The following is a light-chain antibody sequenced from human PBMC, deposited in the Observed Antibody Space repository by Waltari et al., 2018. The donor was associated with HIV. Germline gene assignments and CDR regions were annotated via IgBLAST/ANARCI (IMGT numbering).Light chain of an antibody. Sequence: QAGLTQPPSVSKGLRQTATPTCTGNNNNVGNEGATWLQQHQGHPPKLLFYRNNNRPSGISERFSPSRAGNTAALTITGLQPEDEADYYCSSRDTSLSAWVFGGGTKLTVL. CDR3: SSRDTSLSAWV. V-gene: IGLV10-54*04. CDR2: RNN. CDR1: NNNVGNEG. J-gene: IGLJ3*02.